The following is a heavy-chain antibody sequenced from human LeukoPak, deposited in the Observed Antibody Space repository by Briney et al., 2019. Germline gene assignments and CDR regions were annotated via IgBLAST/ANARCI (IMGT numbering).Heavy chain of an antibody. D-gene: IGHD6-6*01. J-gene: IGHJ5*02. Sequence: PSETLSLTCTVSGGSISSGRYYWSWIRQPAGKGLEWIGRIYTSWNPNYNLSLKSRVTISVATSKSQFSLKLSSVPAADTAVYYCARSSLEARPIAARANRFDPWGQGTLVTVSS. CDR2: IYTSWNP. CDR1: GGSISSGRYY. V-gene: IGHV4-61*02. CDR3: ARSSLEARPIAARANRFDP.